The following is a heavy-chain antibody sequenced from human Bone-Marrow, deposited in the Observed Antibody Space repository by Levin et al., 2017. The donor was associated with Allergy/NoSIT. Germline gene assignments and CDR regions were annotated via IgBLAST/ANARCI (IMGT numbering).Heavy chain of an antibody. CDR1: GGSVRSSSYS. J-gene: IGHJ4*02. CDR2: IYDDGSINT. D-gene: IGHD5-24*01. V-gene: IGHV4-61*01. Sequence: PSQTLSLTCTVSGGSVRSSSYSWSWIRQSPGKGLEWVGYIYDDGSINTKYNPSLRSRVSISLDRSKNQLSLRLRSVIAADTAVYFCARRLRAGYNVYYFDYWGQGTLVTVSS. CDR3: ARRLRAGYNVYYFDY.